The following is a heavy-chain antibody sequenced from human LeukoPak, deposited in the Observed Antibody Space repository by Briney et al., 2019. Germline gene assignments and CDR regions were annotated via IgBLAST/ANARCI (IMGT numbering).Heavy chain of an antibody. CDR2: ISGSGGST. J-gene: IGHJ4*02. CDR1: GFTFSSYA. D-gene: IGHD6-13*01. CDR3: AAALIAAAGNFDY. V-gene: IGHV3-23*01. Sequence: GGSLRLSCAVSGFTFSSYAMSWVRQAPGKGLEWVSGISGSGGSTYYADSVKGRFTVSRDNSKNTLYLQMNSLRDEDTAVYYCAAALIAAAGNFDYWGQGTLVTVSS.